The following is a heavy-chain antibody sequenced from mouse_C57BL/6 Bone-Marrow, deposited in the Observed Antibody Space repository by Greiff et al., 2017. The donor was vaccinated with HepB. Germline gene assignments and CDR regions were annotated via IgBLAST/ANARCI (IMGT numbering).Heavy chain of an antibody. D-gene: IGHD1-1*01. CDR1: GYTFTSYW. J-gene: IGHJ2*01. CDR3: ALLLRPYYCDY. Sequence: VQLQQSGAELARPGASVKLSCKASGYTFTSYWMHWVKQRPGQGLEWIGYINPSSGYTKYNQKFKDKATLTADKSSSTAYMQLSSLTYEDSAVYDCALLLRPYYCDYWGQGTTLTVSS. V-gene: IGHV1-7*01. CDR2: INPSSGYT.